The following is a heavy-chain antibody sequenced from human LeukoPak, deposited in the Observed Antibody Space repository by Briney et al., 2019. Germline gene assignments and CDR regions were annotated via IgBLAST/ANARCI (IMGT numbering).Heavy chain of an antibody. D-gene: IGHD3-3*01. J-gene: IGHJ4*02. CDR1: GFSLSSSGVG. CDR3: AHLADFWCGYFYFDY. CDR2: IYWNDDK. V-gene: IGHV2-5*01. Sequence: SGPTLVKPTQTLTLTCTFSGFSLSSSGVGVGWIRQPPGKALEWLALIYWNDDKRYSPSLKSRLTITKDTSKNQVVLTMTNMDPVDTATYYCAHLADFWCGYFYFDYWGQGTLVTVSS.